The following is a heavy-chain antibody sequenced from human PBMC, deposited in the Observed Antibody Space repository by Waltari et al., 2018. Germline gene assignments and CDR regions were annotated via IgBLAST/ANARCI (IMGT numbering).Heavy chain of an antibody. CDR1: GFTFTSSA. D-gene: IGHD1-26*01. V-gene: IGHV1-58*01. Sequence: QMQLVQSGPEVKKPGTSVKVSCKASGFTFTSSAVQWVRQARGQRLEWIGWIVVGSGNTNYAQKFQERVTITRDMSTSTAYMELSSLRSEDTAVYYCAADSLVGAGAFDIWGQGTMVTVSS. CDR2: IVVGSGNT. J-gene: IGHJ3*02. CDR3: AADSLVGAGAFDI.